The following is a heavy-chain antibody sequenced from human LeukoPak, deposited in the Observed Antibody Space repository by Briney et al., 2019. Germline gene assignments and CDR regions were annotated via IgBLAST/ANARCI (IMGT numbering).Heavy chain of an antibody. V-gene: IGHV1-18*01. CDR1: GYTFTSYG. CDR2: ISAYNGNT. Sequence: ASVKVSCKASGYTFTSYGISRVRQAPGQGLEWMGWISAYNGNTNYAQKPQGRVTMTTDTSTSTAYMELRSLRSDDTAVYYCARDGRITMPVGNYGMDVWGQGTTVTVSS. J-gene: IGHJ6*02. CDR3: ARDGRITMPVGNYGMDV. D-gene: IGHD3-10*01.